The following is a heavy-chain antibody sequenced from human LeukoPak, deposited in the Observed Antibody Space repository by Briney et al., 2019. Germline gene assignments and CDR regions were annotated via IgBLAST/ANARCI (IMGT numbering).Heavy chain of an antibody. Sequence: SETLSLTCTVSGGSISSGSYYWSWIRQPAGKGLEWIGRIYTSGSTNYNPSLKSRVTISVDTSKNQFSLKLSSVTAADTAVYYCARELQLWSRYYYYYMDVWGKGTTVTVS. CDR3: ARELQLWSRYYYYYMDV. CDR2: IYTSGST. CDR1: GGSISSGSYY. V-gene: IGHV4-61*02. D-gene: IGHD5-18*01. J-gene: IGHJ6*03.